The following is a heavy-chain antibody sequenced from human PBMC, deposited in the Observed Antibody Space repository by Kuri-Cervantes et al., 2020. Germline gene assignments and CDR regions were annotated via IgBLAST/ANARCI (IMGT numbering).Heavy chain of an antibody. D-gene: IGHD1-26*01. Sequence: GGSLRLSCAASGFTFSSYAMSWVRQAPGKGLEWVSAISGSGGSTYYADSVKGRFTISRDNSKNTLYLQMNSLRAEDTAVYYCAKDWGHSGSYGVISYYYGMDVWGQGTTVTVSS. CDR2: ISGSGGST. CDR3: AKDWGHSGSYGVISYYYGMDV. CDR1: GFTFSSYA. V-gene: IGHV3-23*01. J-gene: IGHJ6*02.